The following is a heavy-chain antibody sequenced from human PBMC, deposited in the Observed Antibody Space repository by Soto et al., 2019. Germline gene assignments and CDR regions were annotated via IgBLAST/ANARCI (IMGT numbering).Heavy chain of an antibody. D-gene: IGHD5-18*01. CDR2: IYYSRST. Sequence: PSETLSLTCTVSGGSISGGGYYWSWIRQHPGKGLEGIGYIYYSRSTYYNPSLKSRVTISVDTSKNQLSLKLSSVTATDTAVYYCARERFYNAAMVDYWGQGTLVTVSS. CDR1: GGSISGGGYY. CDR3: ARERFYNAAMVDY. J-gene: IGHJ4*02. V-gene: IGHV4-31*03.